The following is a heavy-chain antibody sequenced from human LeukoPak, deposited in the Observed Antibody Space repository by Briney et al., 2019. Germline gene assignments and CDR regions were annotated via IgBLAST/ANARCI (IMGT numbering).Heavy chain of an antibody. CDR3: AKSYASGSFYDY. D-gene: IGHD3-10*01. V-gene: IGHV3-66*01. CDR2: TFGDGST. Sequence: PGGSLRLSCAASGFTVSGNYIIWVRQAPGKGLEWVSVTFGDGSTNYADSVKGKFAVSRDNSRNTLSLQMNNLRADDTAVYYCAKSYASGSFYDYWGQGTLVTVSS. J-gene: IGHJ4*02. CDR1: GFTVSGNY.